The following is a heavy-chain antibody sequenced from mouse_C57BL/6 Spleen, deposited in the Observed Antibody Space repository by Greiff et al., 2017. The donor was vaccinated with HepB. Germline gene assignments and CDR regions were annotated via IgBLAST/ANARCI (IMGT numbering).Heavy chain of an antibody. V-gene: IGHV1-15*01. CDR3: TRCTTVYYAMDY. Sequence: QVQLQQSGAELVRPGASVTLSCKASGYTFTDYEMHWVKQTPVHGLEWIGAIDPETGGTAYNQKFKGKAILTAAKSSSAAYMELRSLTSEDSAVYYCTRCTTVYYAMDYWGQGTSVTVSS. CDR2: IDPETGGT. CDR1: GYTFTDYE. D-gene: IGHD1-1*01. J-gene: IGHJ4*01.